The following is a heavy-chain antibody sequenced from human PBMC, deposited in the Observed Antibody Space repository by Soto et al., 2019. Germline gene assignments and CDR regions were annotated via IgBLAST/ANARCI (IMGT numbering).Heavy chain of an antibody. J-gene: IGHJ4*01. D-gene: IGHD2-21*01. CDR1: GGSITSGDYY. Sequence: SETLSLTCTVSGGSITSGDYYWSWIRQPPGKGLEWIGYIYYSGSTYYNPSLKGRVTISVDTSKNQFSLKLSSVTAADTAVYYCERAKINCLSDYWGHGTLVTVS. CDR3: ERAKINCLSDY. V-gene: IGHV4-30-4*01. CDR2: IYYSGST.